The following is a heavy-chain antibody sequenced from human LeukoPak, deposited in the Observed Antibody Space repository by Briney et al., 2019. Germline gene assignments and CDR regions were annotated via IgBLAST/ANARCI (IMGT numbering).Heavy chain of an antibody. CDR1: GFTFSSYW. CDR2: LNSDGSTT. Sequence: GRSLRLSCTASGFTFSSYWMHWVRQAPGKGLVWVSLLNSDGSTTTYADSMKGRFTISRDSAKNTLYLQMNSLRAEDTAVYYCARTKGGPGSTWAFDIWGQETMVTVSS. V-gene: IGHV3-74*01. J-gene: IGHJ3*02. CDR3: ARTKGGPGSTWAFDI. D-gene: IGHD6-13*01.